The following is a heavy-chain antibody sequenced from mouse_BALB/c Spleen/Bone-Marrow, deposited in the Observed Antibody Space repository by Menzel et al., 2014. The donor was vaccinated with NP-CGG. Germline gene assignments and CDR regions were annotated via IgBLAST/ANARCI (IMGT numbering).Heavy chain of an antibody. D-gene: IGHD2-4*01. J-gene: IGHJ3*01. CDR1: GYTFTSYT. V-gene: IGHV1-4*01. CDR3: ARFFYDYDGPWFAY. CDR2: INPSSGYT. Sequence: VHLVESGAELARPGASVKMSCKASGYTFTSYTMHWVKQRPGQGLEWIGYINPSSGYTNYNQKFKDEATLTADKSSSTAYMQLSSLTSEDSAVYYCARFFYDYDGPWFAYWGQGTLVTVSA.